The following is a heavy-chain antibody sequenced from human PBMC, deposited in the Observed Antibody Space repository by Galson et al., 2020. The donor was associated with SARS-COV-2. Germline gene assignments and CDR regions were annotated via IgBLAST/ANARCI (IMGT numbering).Heavy chain of an antibody. D-gene: IGHD6-13*01. CDR3: SRGLSSSRPFSEF. CDR2: ITSSSTT. J-gene: IGHJ4*02. V-gene: IGHV3-48*01. CDR1: GFTFSSYN. Sequence: GESLKISCAASGFTFSSYNLNWVRQAPGKGLEWVSFITSSSTTYYADSVKGRFTISRDNAKHSLYLQTSGLRGDDTALYYCSRGLSSSRPFSEFWGQGALVTVSS.